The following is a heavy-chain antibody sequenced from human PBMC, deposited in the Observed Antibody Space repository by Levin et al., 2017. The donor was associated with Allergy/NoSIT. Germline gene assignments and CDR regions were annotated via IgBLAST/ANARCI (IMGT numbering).Heavy chain of an antibody. CDR1: GYTFISYG. D-gene: IGHD6-13*01. V-gene: IGHV1-18*01. J-gene: IGHJ6*03. CDR2: ISAYNDNT. CDR3: AREGLAAGGTTFAIEFNYYMDV. Sequence: ASVKVSCKASGYTFISYGISWVRQAPGQGLEWMGWISAYNDNTNFAQKLQDRVTMTTDTSTSTAYMELRSLRSDDTAVYYCAREGLAAGGTTFAIEFNYYMDVGGNGTTVIVSS.